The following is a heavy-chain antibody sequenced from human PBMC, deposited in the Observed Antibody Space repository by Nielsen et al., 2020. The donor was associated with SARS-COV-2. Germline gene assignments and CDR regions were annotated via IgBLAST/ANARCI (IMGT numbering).Heavy chain of an antibody. CDR3: AKISGSQRHYFDF. J-gene: IGHJ4*02. V-gene: IGHV3-23*01. CDR1: GFTFSNYA. CDR2: FGGSGDRT. Sequence: GESLKISCAASGFTFSNYAISWVRQAPGKGLEWVSAFGGSGDRTFYADSVKGRFTISRDNSKNTLYLQLNSLRAEDTAVFYCAKISGSQRHYFDFWGQGALVTVSS. D-gene: IGHD1-26*01.